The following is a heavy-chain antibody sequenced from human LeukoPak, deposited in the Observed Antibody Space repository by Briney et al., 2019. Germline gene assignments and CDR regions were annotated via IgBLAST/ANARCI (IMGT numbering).Heavy chain of an antibody. J-gene: IGHJ4*02. V-gene: IGHV3-21*01. CDR3: ARDVTPGGWYTLDY. CDR1: GFTFSSYS. D-gene: IGHD6-19*01. Sequence: PGGSLRLSCAASGFTFSSYSMNWVRQAPGKGLEWVSSISSSSSSYIYYADSVKGRFTISRDNAKNSLYLQMNSLRAEDTAVYYCARDVTPGGWYTLDYWGQGTLVTVSS. CDR2: ISSSSSSYI.